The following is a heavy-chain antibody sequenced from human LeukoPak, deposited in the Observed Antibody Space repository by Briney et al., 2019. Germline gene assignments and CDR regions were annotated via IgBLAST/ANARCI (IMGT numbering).Heavy chain of an antibody. CDR3: ATSRYCSNGVCPFDY. D-gene: IGHD2-8*01. CDR2: TSPNTGYI. CDR1: GYTFTSYD. V-gene: IGHV1-8*01. J-gene: IGHJ4*02. Sequence: ASVKVSCRTSGYTFTSYDMNWVRQAAGQGLEWMGWTSPNTGYIYYARKFQGRMTMATNTATRTVYMELSSLRSEDTAAYYCATSRYCSNGVCPFDYWGQGTLVTVSS.